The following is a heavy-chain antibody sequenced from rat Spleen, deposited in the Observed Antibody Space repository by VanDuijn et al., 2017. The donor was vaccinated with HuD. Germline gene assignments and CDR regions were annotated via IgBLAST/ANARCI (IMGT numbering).Heavy chain of an antibody. J-gene: IGHJ2*01. CDR3: AKEGFEVTFAY. D-gene: IGHD1-1*01. V-gene: IGHV5-7*01. Sequence: EVQLVESGGGLVQPGRSMKLSCVASGFTFNNYWMTWIRQAPKKGLEWVTTIIYDGTRTHYRDSVKGRFTISRDNAKSTLYLQMNSLRSEDTATYYCAKEGFEVTFAYWGQGVMVTVSS. CDR1: GFTFNNYW. CDR2: IIYDGTRT.